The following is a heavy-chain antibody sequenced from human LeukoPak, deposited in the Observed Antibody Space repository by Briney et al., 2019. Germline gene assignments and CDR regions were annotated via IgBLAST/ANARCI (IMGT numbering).Heavy chain of an antibody. Sequence: SETLSLTCTVSGGSISSGGYSWSWIRQPPGKGLEWIGEINHSGSTNYNPSLKSRVTISVDTSKNQFSLKLSSVTAADTAVYYCARGLLPGFDYWGQGTLVTVSS. CDR3: ARGLLPGFDY. CDR2: INHSGST. J-gene: IGHJ4*02. V-gene: IGHV4-39*07. CDR1: GGSISSGGYS.